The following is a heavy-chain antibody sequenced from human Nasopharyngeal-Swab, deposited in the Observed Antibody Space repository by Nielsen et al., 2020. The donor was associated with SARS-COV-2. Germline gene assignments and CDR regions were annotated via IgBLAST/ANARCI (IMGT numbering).Heavy chain of an antibody. Sequence: GESLKISCAAPGFTFNNYNFNWVRQAPGKGLEWVSSISSSSSYIYYADSVKGRFTISRDNAKNSLYLQMNSLRAEDTAMYYCARDGLDYDFWSAYFMDVWGQGTTVTVSS. CDR3: ARDGLDYDFWSAYFMDV. J-gene: IGHJ6*02. CDR2: ISSSSSYI. CDR1: GFTFNNYN. D-gene: IGHD3-3*01. V-gene: IGHV3-21*01.